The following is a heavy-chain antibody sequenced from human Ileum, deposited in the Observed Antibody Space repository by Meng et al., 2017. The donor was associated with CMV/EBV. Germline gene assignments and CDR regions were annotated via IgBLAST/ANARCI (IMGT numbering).Heavy chain of an antibody. CDR1: GGSFSGYY. CDR2: FNHYGST. Sequence: RLPRWGGGLVNPSETLSLTGAVYGGSFSGYYWSWIRQVPGKGLEWIGEFNHYGSTNYNPSLKSRVTISVDTSKNQFSLNLSSVTAADTAVYYCASGKSNLEYWGQGTLVTVSS. CDR3: ASGKSNLEY. D-gene: IGHD4-11*01. V-gene: IGHV4-34*01. J-gene: IGHJ4*02.